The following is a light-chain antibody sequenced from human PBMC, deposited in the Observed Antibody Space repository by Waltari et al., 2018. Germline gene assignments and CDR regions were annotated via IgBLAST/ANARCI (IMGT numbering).Light chain of an antibody. V-gene: IGLV6-57*04. Sequence: NFILTQPHSVLESPGKTVTISCTRSSGTIASNYVQWYQQRPGRAPTIMIFEDNQRPSGVRYLFSGYSDSDSNSYSLTISGLKTEDEADYCCQAYDSVNVFGTGTKVTVL. CDR2: EDN. CDR1: SGTIASNY. J-gene: IGLJ1*01. CDR3: QAYDSVNV.